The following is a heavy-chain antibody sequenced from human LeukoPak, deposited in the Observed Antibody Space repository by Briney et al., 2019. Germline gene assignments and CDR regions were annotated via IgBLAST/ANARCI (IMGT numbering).Heavy chain of an antibody. V-gene: IGHV4-4*02. CDR3: ARLPSKYIAAAGNRAPGTKYWYFDL. D-gene: IGHD6-13*01. CDR1: GGSISSSNW. CDR2: IYHSGST. J-gene: IGHJ2*01. Sequence: PSETLSLTCSVSGGSISSSNWWSWVRQPPGKGLEWIGEIYHSGSTNYNPSLKSRVTISVDKSKNQFSLKLSSVTAADTAVYYCARLPSKYIAAAGNRAPGTKYWYFDLWGRGTLVTVSS.